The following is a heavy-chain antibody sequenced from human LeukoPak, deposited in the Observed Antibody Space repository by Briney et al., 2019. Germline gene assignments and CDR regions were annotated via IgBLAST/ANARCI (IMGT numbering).Heavy chain of an antibody. D-gene: IGHD3-10*01. CDR3: ARGISTRYYYYYGMDV. V-gene: IGHV3-11*01. CDR2: ISSSGSTI. J-gene: IGHJ6*02. CDR1: GYTFSGYY. Sequence: GGSLRLSCAASGYTFSGYYMSWNRQAPGKGREWVSYISSSGSTIYYADSVKGRFTISRDNAKNSLYLQMNSLRAEDTAVYYCARGISTRYYYYYGMDVWGQGTTVTVSS.